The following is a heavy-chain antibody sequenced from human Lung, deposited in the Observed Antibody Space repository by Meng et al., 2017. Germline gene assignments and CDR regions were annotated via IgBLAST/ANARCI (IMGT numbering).Heavy chain of an antibody. CDR2: IHYSRST. V-gene: IGHV4-61*01. Sequence: GSLRLSCTVSGGSVSSGSYDWSWIRQPPGKGLEWIGDIHYSRSTNYNPSLKSRATTSIDTSKNQFSLNLSSVTAADTAVYYCAAVSVAHDAFDIWGQGTMVTVSS. CDR1: GGSVSSGSYD. D-gene: IGHD4-23*01. CDR3: AAVSVAHDAFDI. J-gene: IGHJ3*02.